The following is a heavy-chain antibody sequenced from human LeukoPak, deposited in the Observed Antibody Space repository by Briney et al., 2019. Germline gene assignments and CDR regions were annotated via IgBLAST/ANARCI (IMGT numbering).Heavy chain of an antibody. CDR1: GFTFSSYA. CDR3: AKDLGYSYGYGAFDI. D-gene: IGHD5-18*01. V-gene: IGHV3-23*01. CDR2: ISGSGGST. Sequence: PGGSLRLSCAASGFTFSSYAMSWVRQAPGKGLEWFSAISGSGGSTYYADSVKGRFTISRDNSKNTLYLQMNSLRAEDTAVYYCAKDLGYSYGYGAFDIWGQGTMVTVSS. J-gene: IGHJ3*02.